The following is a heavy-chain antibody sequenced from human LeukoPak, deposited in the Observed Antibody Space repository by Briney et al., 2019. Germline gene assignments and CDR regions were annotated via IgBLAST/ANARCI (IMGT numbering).Heavy chain of an antibody. CDR1: GYTFTSYG. D-gene: IGHD6-13*01. V-gene: IGHV1-18*01. CDR3: ARDTGYINYDYYYSMDV. CDR2: ITPYNGNT. Sequence: GASVKVSFKASGYTFTSYGISWVRQAPGQGLEWMGWITPYNGNTNYAQKFQGRVTLTTDTSTSTAYMELRSLRSDDTAVYYCARDTGYINYDYYYSMDVWGKGTTVTVSS. J-gene: IGHJ6*03.